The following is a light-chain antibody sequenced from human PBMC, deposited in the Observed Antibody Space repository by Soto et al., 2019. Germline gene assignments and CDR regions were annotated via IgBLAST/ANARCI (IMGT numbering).Light chain of an antibody. CDR3: ATWDSSLGSVV. V-gene: IGLV1-51*01. Sequence: QSALTQPPSVSAAPGQKVTISCSGSSYNIGGNYVSWYVQLPGTAPKFLIYGNNKRPSGIPDRFSGSKSGTSATLGITGLQTEDEADYYCATWDSSLGSVVFGGGTKLTVL. J-gene: IGLJ3*02. CDR2: GNN. CDR1: SYNIGGNY.